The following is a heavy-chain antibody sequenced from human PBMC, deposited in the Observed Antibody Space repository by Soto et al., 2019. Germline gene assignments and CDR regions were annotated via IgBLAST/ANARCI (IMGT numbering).Heavy chain of an antibody. CDR3: ARDRENKWLQIDS. CDR2: ISYDGTNK. J-gene: IGHJ4*02. D-gene: IGHD5-12*01. Sequence: PGGSLRLSCAASGLIFSTYAMDWVRQAPGKGLEWVAVISYDGTNKYYADSVKGRFTISRDNSKNTLYLQINSLRAEDTAVYFCARDRENKWLQIDSWGKGTLVTVSS. V-gene: IGHV3-30-3*01. CDR1: GLIFSTYA.